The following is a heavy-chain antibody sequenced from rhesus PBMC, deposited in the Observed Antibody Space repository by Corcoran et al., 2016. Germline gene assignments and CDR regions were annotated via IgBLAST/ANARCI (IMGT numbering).Heavy chain of an antibody. V-gene: IGHV4-122*02. D-gene: IGHD5-24*01. J-gene: IGHJ4*01. Sequence: QVQLQESGPGLVKPSETLSLTCAVSGGSISSGYYYWSWIRQPPGKGLEWIGYITYIGSPSYNPSLKSRVTISRDTSKNQFSLKLSSVTAADTAVYYCARVDSGYSIDFDYWGQGVLVTVSS. CDR1: GGSISSGYYY. CDR2: ITYIGSP. CDR3: ARVDSGYSIDFDY.